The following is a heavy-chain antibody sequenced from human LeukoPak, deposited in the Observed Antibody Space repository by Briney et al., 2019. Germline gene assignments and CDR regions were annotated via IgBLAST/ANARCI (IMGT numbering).Heavy chain of an antibody. V-gene: IGHV4-4*07. D-gene: IGHD5-18*01. CDR3: ARDYGYPPSDAFDI. Sequence: SETLSLTCTVSGVSISSYYWSWIQQPAGKGLEWIGRIYTSGSTNYNPSLKSRVTMSVDTSKNQFSLKLSSVTAADTAVYYCARDYGYPPSDAFDIWGQGTMVTVSS. CDR1: GVSISSYY. J-gene: IGHJ3*02. CDR2: IYTSGST.